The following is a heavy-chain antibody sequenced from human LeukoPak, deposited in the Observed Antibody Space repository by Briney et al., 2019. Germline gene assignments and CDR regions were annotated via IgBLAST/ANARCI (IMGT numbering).Heavy chain of an antibody. V-gene: IGHV3-30*02. CDR3: ARNRAAAGDWLDP. CDR2: IRYDGRIK. D-gene: IGHD6-13*01. CDR1: GFTFSAYG. Sequence: PGGSLRISCAASGFTFSAYGVHWVRQAPGKGLGWVAFIRYDGRIKNYADSVKGRFTISRDNSKNTLYLQMNSLTTEDTSLYYCARNRAAAGDWLDPWGQGTLVIVSS. J-gene: IGHJ5*02.